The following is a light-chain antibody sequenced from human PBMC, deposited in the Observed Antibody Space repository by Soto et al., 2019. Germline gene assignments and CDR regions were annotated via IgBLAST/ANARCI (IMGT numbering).Light chain of an antibody. CDR3: QRSAIWPVS. CDR2: DAS. CDR1: QSVNNY. J-gene: IGKJ5*01. Sequence: EIVLTQSPATLSLSPGERATLSCRASQSVNNYLAWYQQKPGQPPRLLIFDASNRATGIPARLSGSGSSTDFTATITSLEHDEFAVSYCQRSAIWPVSFGQGNRLEI. V-gene: IGKV3-11*01.